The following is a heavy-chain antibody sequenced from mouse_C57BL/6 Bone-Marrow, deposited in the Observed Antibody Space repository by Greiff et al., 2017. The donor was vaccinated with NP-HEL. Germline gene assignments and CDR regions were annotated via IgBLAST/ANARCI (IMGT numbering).Heavy chain of an antibody. D-gene: IGHD1-1*01. CDR1: GYTFTSYG. Sequence: QVQLQQSGAELARPGASVKLSCKASGYTFTSYGISWVKQRTGQGLEWIGEIYPRSGNTYYNEKFKGKATLTADKSSSTAYMELRSLTSEDSAVYFFARESLYYYGSSAWFAYWGQGTLVTVSA. CDR3: ARESLYYYGSSAWFAY. CDR2: IYPRSGNT. J-gene: IGHJ3*01. V-gene: IGHV1-81*01.